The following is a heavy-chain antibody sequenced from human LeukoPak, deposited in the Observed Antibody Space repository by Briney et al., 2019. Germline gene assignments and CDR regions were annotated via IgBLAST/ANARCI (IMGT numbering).Heavy chain of an antibody. D-gene: IGHD3-10*01. Sequence: SETLSLTCSVSGDPITNSRFYWGWVRQSPGRGLEWIGVIYFSGLTYYNPSLKSPVTLSVDTSRNQFSLKLSSVTAADTAVYYCARRTDGSGSFFFDFWGQGILVSVSS. J-gene: IGHJ4*02. CDR1: GDPITNSRFY. CDR2: IYFSGLT. CDR3: ARRTDGSGSFFFDF. V-gene: IGHV4-39*01.